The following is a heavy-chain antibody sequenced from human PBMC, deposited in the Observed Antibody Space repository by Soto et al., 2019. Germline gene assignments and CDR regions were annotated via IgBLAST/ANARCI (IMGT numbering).Heavy chain of an antibody. CDR2: NNYRADT. D-gene: IGHD6-19*01. CDR3: ARGGSGWKALNYFDS. J-gene: IGHJ4*02. V-gene: IGHV4-31*03. Sequence: QVQLQESGPGLVKPSQTLSLTCTVSGGSIDNNGYSWTWIRQRPGGGLEWLGSNNYRADTYYTPSLKSRLTISLDTTQNQFSLWLTSVTAADTGMYYCARGGSGWKALNYFDSWGQGILVTVSS. CDR1: GGSIDNNGYS.